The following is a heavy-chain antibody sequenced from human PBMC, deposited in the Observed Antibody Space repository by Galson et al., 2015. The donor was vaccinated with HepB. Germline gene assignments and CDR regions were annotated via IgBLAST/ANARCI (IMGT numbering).Heavy chain of an antibody. D-gene: IGHD2-15*01. CDR3: ARAGYCSGGSCPWFDP. CDR2: INTNTGNP. Sequence: SVKVSCKASGYTFTSYAMNWVRQAPGQGLERMGWINTNTGNPTYAQGFTGRFVFSLDTSVSTAYLQISSLKAEDTAVYYCARAGYCSGGSCPWFDPWGQGTLVTVSS. V-gene: IGHV7-4-1*02. CDR1: GYTFTSYA. J-gene: IGHJ5*02.